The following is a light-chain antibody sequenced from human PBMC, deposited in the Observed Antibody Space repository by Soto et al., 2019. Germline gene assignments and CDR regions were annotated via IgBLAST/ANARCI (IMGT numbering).Light chain of an antibody. CDR3: QQYNNWPRT. Sequence: DTQVTQSPSFLSASVGDRVTITCRASQDTSRSLGWYQQKPGKAPRLLIYGASTRATGIPARFSGSGSGTEFTLTISSLQSEDFAVYYCQQYNNWPRTFGQGTKVDIK. J-gene: IGKJ1*01. CDR2: GAS. CDR1: QDTSRS. V-gene: IGKV1-9*01.